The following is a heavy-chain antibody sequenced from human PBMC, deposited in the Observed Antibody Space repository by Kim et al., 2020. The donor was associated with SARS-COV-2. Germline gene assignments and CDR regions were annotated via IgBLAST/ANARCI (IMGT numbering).Heavy chain of an antibody. J-gene: IGHJ3*01. Sequence: GGSLRLSCAPSGVTVTTYWMHWVRQAPGQGLEWVSFIKTDGTTTGYADSVRGRFTISRDNARNTLYLQMNSLRVEDTAVYYCVTLVTERAWGQGTRVPVSS. CDR2: IKTDGTTT. CDR1: GVTVTTYW. V-gene: IGHV3-74*01. D-gene: IGHD2-21*02. CDR3: VTLVTERA.